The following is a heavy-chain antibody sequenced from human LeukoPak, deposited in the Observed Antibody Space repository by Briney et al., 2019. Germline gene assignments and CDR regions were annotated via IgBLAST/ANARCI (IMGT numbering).Heavy chain of an antibody. J-gene: IGHJ3*02. V-gene: IGHV3-30*01. CDR3: AREDIVVVPAAIGAFAI. CDR2: ISYDGSNK. Sequence: PGGSLRLSCAASGFTFSSYAMHWVRQAPGKGLEWVAVISYDGSNKYYADSVKGRFTISRDNSKNTLYLQMNSLRAEDTAVYYCAREDIVVVPAAIGAFAIWGQGTMVTVSS. D-gene: IGHD2-2*02. CDR1: GFTFSSYA.